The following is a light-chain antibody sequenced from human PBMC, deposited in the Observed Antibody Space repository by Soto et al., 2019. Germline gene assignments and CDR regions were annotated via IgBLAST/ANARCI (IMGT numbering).Light chain of an antibody. CDR3: QQYNKWPAEIT. CDR2: DAS. CDR1: QTVNAW. V-gene: IGKV1-5*01. Sequence: DIKMYQAPSTLSASLRDRVTMTCRASQTVNAWLAWYQHKPGKAPKPLIYDASILESGVPARFSGSGSGTEFILTISSLQSEDSGVYYCQQYNKWPAEITFCQRRLLEVK. J-gene: IGKJ5*01.